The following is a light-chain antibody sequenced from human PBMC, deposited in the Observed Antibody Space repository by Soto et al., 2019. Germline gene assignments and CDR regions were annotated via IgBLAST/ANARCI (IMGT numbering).Light chain of an antibody. V-gene: IGKV3-20*01. CDR1: QSVSSIY. J-gene: IGKJ2*01. Sequence: EIVLTQSPGTLSLSPGERATLSCRASQSVSSIYLAWDQQKPGQAPRLLLFGAFSRATGVPDRFSGSGAGTDVTLTITRLEPEDFAVYYCQLYSIPPRYTFGQGTRLEMK. CDR2: GAF. CDR3: QLYSIPPRYT.